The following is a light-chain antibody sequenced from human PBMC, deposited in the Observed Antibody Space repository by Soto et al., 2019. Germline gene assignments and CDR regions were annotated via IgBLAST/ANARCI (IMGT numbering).Light chain of an antibody. V-gene: IGLV2-14*01. CDR2: EVS. CDR1: NSDVGGYSY. Sequence: QSALTQPASVSGSPGQSITISYTGTNSDVGGYSYVSWYQQHPGKAPKLIIYEVSNRPSGVSDRFSASKSGNTASLTISGLQAEDEADYYCSSYTSSSTLVVFGGGTKVTVL. J-gene: IGLJ2*01. CDR3: SSYTSSSTLVV.